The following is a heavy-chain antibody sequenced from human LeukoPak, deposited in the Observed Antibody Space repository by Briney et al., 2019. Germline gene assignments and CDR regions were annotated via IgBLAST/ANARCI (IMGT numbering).Heavy chain of an antibody. D-gene: IGHD6-6*01. CDR3: AREKYYTSSSIDY. CDR1: GDSISSDY. Sequence: TSETLSLTCTVSGDSISSDYWSWIRQPAGKGLEWIGRIYTSGTANYNPSLKSRVTMSIDTSKKQFSLNMYSVTAADTAVYYCAREKYYTSSSIDYWGQGTLVTVSS. J-gene: IGHJ4*02. CDR2: IYTSGTA. V-gene: IGHV4-4*07.